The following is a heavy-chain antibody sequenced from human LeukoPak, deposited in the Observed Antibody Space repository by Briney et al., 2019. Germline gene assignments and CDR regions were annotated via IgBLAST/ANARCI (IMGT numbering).Heavy chain of an antibody. CDR1: GYSISSGYY. CDR2: INHSGST. J-gene: IGHJ5*02. D-gene: IGHD3-10*01. V-gene: IGHV4-38-2*02. CDR3: ARLYGELTVRKRFDP. Sequence: PSETLSLTCTVSGYSISSGYYWSWIRQPPGKGLEWIGEINHSGSTNYNPSLKSRVTISVDTSKNQFSLKLSSVTAADTAVYYCARLYGELTVRKRFDPWGQGTLVTVSS.